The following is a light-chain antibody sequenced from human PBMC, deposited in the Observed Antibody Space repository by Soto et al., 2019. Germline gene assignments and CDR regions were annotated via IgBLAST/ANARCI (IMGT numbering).Light chain of an antibody. V-gene: IGKV3-15*01. Sequence: EIVLTQSPGTLSLSPGERATLSCRASQSVSTNFAWYQQKPGQAPRLLIYGASTRATAVPARFTASGSGTEFTLTISSLQSEDFAVYYCQQYNTWPRTFGQGTKVDIK. J-gene: IGKJ1*01. CDR1: QSVSTN. CDR3: QQYNTWPRT. CDR2: GAS.